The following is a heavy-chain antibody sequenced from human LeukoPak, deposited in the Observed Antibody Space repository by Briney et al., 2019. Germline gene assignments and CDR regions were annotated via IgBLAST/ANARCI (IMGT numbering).Heavy chain of an antibody. CDR1: GFTFDYYG. CDR3: AKGPQLNSGYHPDY. V-gene: IGHV3-20*04. J-gene: IGHJ4*02. CDR2: INWNGGST. D-gene: IGHD3-22*01. Sequence: RPGGSLRLSCAASGFTFDYYGMSWVRQAPGKGLEWVSGINWNGGSTGYADSVKGRFTISRDNAKNSLYLQMNSLRAEDTAIYYCAKGPQLNSGYHPDYWGQGTLVAVSS.